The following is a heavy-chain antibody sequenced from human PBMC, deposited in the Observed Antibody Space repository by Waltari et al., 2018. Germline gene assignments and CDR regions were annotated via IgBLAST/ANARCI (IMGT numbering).Heavy chain of an antibody. Sequence: EVQLVESGGGLVKPGGSLRLSCAASGFTFSSYSMNWVRQAPGKGLEWVSSISSSSSYIYYADSVKGRFTISRDNAKNSLYLQMNSLRAEDTAVYYCARFLLAAADYYYGMDVWGQGTTVTVSS. CDR3: ARFLLAAADYYYGMDV. J-gene: IGHJ6*02. V-gene: IGHV3-21*01. CDR1: GFTFSSYS. CDR2: ISSSSSYI. D-gene: IGHD6-13*01.